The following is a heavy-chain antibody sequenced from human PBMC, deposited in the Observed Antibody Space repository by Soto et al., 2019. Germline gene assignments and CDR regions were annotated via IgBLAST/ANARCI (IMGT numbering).Heavy chain of an antibody. CDR2: ISSSSSYT. CDR3: ARDSSGAYDSSGNPFAP. Sequence: GGSLRLSCAASGFTFSDYYMSWIRQAPGKGLEWVSYISSSSSYTNYADSVKGRFTISRDNAKNSLYLQMNSLRAEDTAVYYCARDSSGAYDSSGNPFAPWGQGTLVTVSS. D-gene: IGHD3-22*01. CDR1: GFTFSDYY. J-gene: IGHJ5*02. V-gene: IGHV3-11*06.